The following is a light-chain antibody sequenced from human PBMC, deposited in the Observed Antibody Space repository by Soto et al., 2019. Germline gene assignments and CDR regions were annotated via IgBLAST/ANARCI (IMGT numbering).Light chain of an antibody. CDR1: SSNIGATYD. CDR3: QSYDSSLSAHYV. J-gene: IGLJ1*01. V-gene: IGLV1-40*01. CDR2: GNS. Sequence: QSVLTQPPSVSAAPGQRVTISCTGSSSNIGATYDVQWYQQLPGTAPKLLIYGNSNRPSGVPDRFSGSKSGTSASLAITGLQADDEADYYCQSYDSSLSAHYVFGTGTKLTVL.